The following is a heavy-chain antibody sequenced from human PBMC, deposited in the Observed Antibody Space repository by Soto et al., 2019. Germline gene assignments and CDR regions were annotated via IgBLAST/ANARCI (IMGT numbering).Heavy chain of an antibody. J-gene: IGHJ4*02. CDR2: VYYSGST. Sequence: SETLSLTCTVSGGSVISGSYYWSWIRKPPGKGLEWIGYVYYSGSTNYNPSLKSRVTISIDPSKNQVSLKLRSVTAADTAVYYCARDPGYYDTSGYYQAPFDYWGQGALVTVSS. CDR3: ARDPGYYDTSGYYQAPFDY. V-gene: IGHV4-61*01. CDR1: GGSVISGSYY. D-gene: IGHD3-22*01.